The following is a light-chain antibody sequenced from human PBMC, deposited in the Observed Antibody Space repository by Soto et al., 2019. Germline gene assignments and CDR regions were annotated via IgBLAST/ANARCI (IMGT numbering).Light chain of an antibody. CDR1: SSDGGGYNH. V-gene: IGLV2-8*01. Sequence: QSALTQPPSASGSPGQSVTISCTGTSSDGGGYNHVSWYQQHPGKAPKLMIYEVSKRPSGVPDRFSGSKSSNKASLTVSGLQVEEGVDYYCSSYAGSNNFIVFGGGAQLTV. J-gene: IGLJ2*01. CDR3: SSYAGSNNFIV. CDR2: EVS.